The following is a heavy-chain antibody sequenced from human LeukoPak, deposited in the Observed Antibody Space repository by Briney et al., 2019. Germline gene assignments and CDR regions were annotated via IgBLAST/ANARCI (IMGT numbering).Heavy chain of an antibody. CDR1: GFTFSSYS. Sequence: PGGSLRLSCAASGFTFSSYSMNWVRQAPGKGLEWVSSISSSSYIYYADLVKGRFTISRDNAKNSLYLQMNSLRAEDTAVYYCAREKRVGYSSSWPYAFDIWGQGTMVTVSS. J-gene: IGHJ3*02. CDR2: ISSSSYI. V-gene: IGHV3-21*01. CDR3: AREKRVGYSSSWPYAFDI. D-gene: IGHD6-13*01.